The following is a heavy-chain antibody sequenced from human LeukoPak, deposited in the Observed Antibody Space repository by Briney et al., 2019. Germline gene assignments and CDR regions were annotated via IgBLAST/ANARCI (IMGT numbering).Heavy chain of an antibody. D-gene: IGHD3-10*01. CDR1: GYTFTSYY. CDR3: ARAGITMVRGVIPYYFDY. Sequence: ASVKVSCKASGYTFTSYYMHWVRQAPGQGLEWMGIINPSGGSTSYAQKFQGRVTMTRDTSTSTVYMELSSLRSEDTAVYYCARAGITMVRGVIPYYFDYWGQGTLVTVSS. CDR2: INPSGGST. V-gene: IGHV1-46*01. J-gene: IGHJ4*02.